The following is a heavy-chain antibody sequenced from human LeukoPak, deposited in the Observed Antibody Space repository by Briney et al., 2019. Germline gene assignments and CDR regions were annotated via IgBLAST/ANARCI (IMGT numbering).Heavy chain of an antibody. V-gene: IGHV3-30*02. CDR1: GFTFGADG. Sequence: GGSLRLSCAASGFTFGADGLHWVRRAPGKGLEWVALIRYDGQNKYYADSVKGRFTVSRDNSKNTLFLQMNSLTPDDTAVYYCAKEEEQWLELGHFPHWGQGTLVIVSS. CDR2: IRYDGQNK. J-gene: IGHJ1*01. D-gene: IGHD6-19*01. CDR3: AKEEEQWLELGHFPH.